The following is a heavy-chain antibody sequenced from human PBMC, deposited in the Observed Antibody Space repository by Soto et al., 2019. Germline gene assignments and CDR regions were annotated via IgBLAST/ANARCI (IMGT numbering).Heavy chain of an antibody. CDR1: GFSLSTNGVG. Sequence: QITLKESGPTLVKPTQTLTLTCTFSGFSLSTNGVGVGWIRQPPGKALEWLAVIYWDDDKRYSPSLKSRLTITKDTSKNQVVLTMTNMDPVDTATYYCARSDTVPTPGRWFDPWGQGILVTVSS. CDR2: IYWDDDK. D-gene: IGHD4-17*01. V-gene: IGHV2-5*02. CDR3: ARSDTVPTPGRWFDP. J-gene: IGHJ5*02.